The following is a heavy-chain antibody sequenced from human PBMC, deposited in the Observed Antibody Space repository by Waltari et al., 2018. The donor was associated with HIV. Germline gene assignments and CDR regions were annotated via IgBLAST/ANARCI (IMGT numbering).Heavy chain of an antibody. CDR3: ARGQLGGYYYGMDV. J-gene: IGHJ6*02. CDR1: GFPVSSNY. Sequence: EVQLVESGGGLIQPGGSLRLSCAASGFPVSSNYMSWVRQAPGKGLEWVSVIYSGGSTYYADSVKGRFTISRDNSKNTLYLQMNSLRAEDTAVYYCARGQLGGYYYGMDVWGQGTTVTVSS. CDR2: IYSGGST. D-gene: IGHD2-2*01. V-gene: IGHV3-53*01.